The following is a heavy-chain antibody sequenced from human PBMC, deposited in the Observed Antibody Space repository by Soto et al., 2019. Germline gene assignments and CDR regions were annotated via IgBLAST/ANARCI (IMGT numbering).Heavy chain of an antibody. V-gene: IGHV1-18*01. Sequence: GASVKVSCKASGYTFTSYGISWVQQAPGQGLEWMGWISAYNGNTNYAQKLQGRVTMTTDTSTSTAYMELRSLRSDDTAVYYCAREATNFWSGPVSDYWGQGSLVTVSP. CDR3: AREATNFWSGPVSDY. D-gene: IGHD3-3*01. J-gene: IGHJ4*02. CDR2: ISAYNGNT. CDR1: GYTFTSYG.